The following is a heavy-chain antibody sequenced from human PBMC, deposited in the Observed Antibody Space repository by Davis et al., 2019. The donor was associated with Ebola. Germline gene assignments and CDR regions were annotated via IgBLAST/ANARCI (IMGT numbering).Heavy chain of an antibody. Sequence: GESLKISCTASGFTFSSYWMTWVRQAPGKGLEWVADISQDGREKNYVDSMKGRFTISRDNAQRSWYLQMHSLRADDTAVYYCARGPVTRDAYRYWGQGTRVTVSS. CDR2: ISQDGREK. CDR3: ARGPVTRDAYRY. J-gene: IGHJ4*02. CDR1: GFTFSSYW. V-gene: IGHV3-7*03. D-gene: IGHD5-24*01.